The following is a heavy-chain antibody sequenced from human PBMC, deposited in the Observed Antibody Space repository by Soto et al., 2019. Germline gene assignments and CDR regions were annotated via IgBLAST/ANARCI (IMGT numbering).Heavy chain of an antibody. V-gene: IGHV4-31*03. CDR3: ARTDFNYDILTGLSSPTFDY. D-gene: IGHD3-9*01. CDR2: IYYSGST. J-gene: IGHJ4*02. Sequence: SETLSLTCTVSGGSISSGGYYWSWIRQHPGKGLEWIGYIYYSGSTYYNPSLKSRVTISVDTSKNQFSLKLSSVTAADTAVYYCARTDFNYDILTGLSSPTFDYWGQGTLVTVSS. CDR1: GGSISSGGYY.